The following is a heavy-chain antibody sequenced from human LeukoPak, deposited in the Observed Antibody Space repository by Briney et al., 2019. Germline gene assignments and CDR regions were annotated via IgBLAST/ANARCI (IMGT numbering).Heavy chain of an antibody. CDR3: ARAIHSRAVEWILSYWYFDL. CDR2: INHSGST. CDR1: GGSFSGYY. V-gene: IGHV4-34*01. D-gene: IGHD3-3*01. J-gene: IGHJ2*01. Sequence: SETLSLTCAVYGGSFSGYYLSWIRQPPGKGLEWIGEINHSGSTNYNPSLKSRVTISVDTSKNQFSLKLSSVTAADSAVYYCARAIHSRAVEWILSYWYFDLWGRGTLVTVSS.